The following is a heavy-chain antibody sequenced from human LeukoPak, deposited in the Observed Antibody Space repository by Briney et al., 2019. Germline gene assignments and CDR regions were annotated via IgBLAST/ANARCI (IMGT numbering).Heavy chain of an antibody. J-gene: IGHJ5*02. CDR1: GGSIDNHY. V-gene: IGHV4-59*08. Sequence: PSETLPLTCSVSGGSIDNHYWSWIRQPPGKGLEWIGYMYYSGITNYNPSLQGRVTISVDTSKNHFSLKLTSVTAADTAVYYCARRRNAEATVGADNWLDPWGQGTLITVSS. D-gene: IGHD1-26*01. CDR3: ARRRNAEATVGADNWLDP. CDR2: MYYSGIT.